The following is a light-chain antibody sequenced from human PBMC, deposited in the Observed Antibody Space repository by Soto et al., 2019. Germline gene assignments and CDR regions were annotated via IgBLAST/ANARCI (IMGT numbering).Light chain of an antibody. Sequence: IVLTQSPCTLSMSPGERATLSCRASQSVSANYLAWYQQKPGQAPRLLIYGASSRATGIPDRFSGSGSGTEFTLIIDSLQSEDFAVYYCQQYNNWPRTFGQGTKVDIK. CDR2: GAS. J-gene: IGKJ1*01. V-gene: IGKV3D-15*01. CDR3: QQYNNWPRT. CDR1: QSVSAN.